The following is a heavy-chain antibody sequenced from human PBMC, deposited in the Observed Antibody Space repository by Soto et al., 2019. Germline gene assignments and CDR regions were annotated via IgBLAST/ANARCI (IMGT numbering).Heavy chain of an antibody. J-gene: IGHJ4*02. V-gene: IGHV4-34*01. D-gene: IGHD3-9*01. CDR3: ASVLGDDLLTGYSDVDTALGVFDF. Sequence: SETLSLTCAVYSGSFSGYYWSWIRQPPGKGLEWIGEINHSGSTNYNPSLKSRVTISVDTSKNQFSLKLSSVTAADTAVYYCASVLGDDLLTGYSDVDTALGVFDFWGRGTLVTVS. CDR1: SGSFSGYY. CDR2: INHSGST.